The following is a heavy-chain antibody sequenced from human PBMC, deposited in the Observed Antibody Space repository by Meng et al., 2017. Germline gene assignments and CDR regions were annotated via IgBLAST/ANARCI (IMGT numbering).Heavy chain of an antibody. CDR2: IGTAGDT. J-gene: IGHJ4*02. CDR1: GGTFSSYD. V-gene: IGHV3-13*01. D-gene: IGHD3-22*01. Sequence: SCKASGGTFSSYDMHWVRQATGKGLEWVSAIGTAGDTYYPGSVKGRFTISRENAKNVLYLQMNSLRAGDTAVYYCARDLVVQVTMIVVVITTTLMYYFDYWGQGTLVTVSS. CDR3: ARDLVVQVTMIVVVITTTLMYYFDY.